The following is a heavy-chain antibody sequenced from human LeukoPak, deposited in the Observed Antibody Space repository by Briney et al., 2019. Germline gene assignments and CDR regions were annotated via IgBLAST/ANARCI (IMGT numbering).Heavy chain of an antibody. J-gene: IGHJ4*02. D-gene: IGHD5-18*01. V-gene: IGHV3-53*01. Sequence: GGSLRLSCAASGFIVSSNYMNWVRQAPGKGLEWVSSIYIHGTTHYADSVKGRFTISRDNSKNSLYLQMNSLRAEDTAVYYCARDHGRVSGYSYGWLDYWGQGTLVTVSS. CDR3: ARDHGRVSGYSYGWLDY. CDR2: IYIHGTT. CDR1: GFIVSSNY.